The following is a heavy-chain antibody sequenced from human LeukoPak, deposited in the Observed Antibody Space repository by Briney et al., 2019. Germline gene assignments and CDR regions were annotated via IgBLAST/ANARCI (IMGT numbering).Heavy chain of an antibody. Sequence: SETLSLTCTVSGGSISSSSYYWGWIRQPPGKGLEWIGGIYYSRSTYYNPSLKSRVTISVDTSKNQFSLKLSSLTAADTAVYYCARGVTMIVVVILDWYFDLWGRGTLVTVSS. J-gene: IGHJ2*01. CDR3: ARGVTMIVVVILDWYFDL. D-gene: IGHD3-22*01. CDR2: IYYSRST. CDR1: GGSISSSSYY. V-gene: IGHV4-39*01.